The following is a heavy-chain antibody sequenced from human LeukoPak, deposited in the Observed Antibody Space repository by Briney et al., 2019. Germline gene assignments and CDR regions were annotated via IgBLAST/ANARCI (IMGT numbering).Heavy chain of an antibody. D-gene: IGHD3-10*01. J-gene: IGHJ6*02. V-gene: IGHV4-34*01. CDR2: INHSGST. CDR1: GGSFSGYY. Sequence: LETLSLTCAVYGGSFSGYYWSWIRQPPGKGLEWIGEINHSGSTNYNPSLKSRVTISVDTSKNQFSLKLSSVTAADTAVYYCARGLRGFPHGPHYYYYYGMDVWGQGTTVTVSS. CDR3: ARGLRGFPHGPHYYYYYGMDV.